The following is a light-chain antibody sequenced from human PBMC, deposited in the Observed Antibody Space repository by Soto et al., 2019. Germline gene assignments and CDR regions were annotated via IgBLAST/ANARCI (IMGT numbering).Light chain of an antibody. CDR1: NFDVDAYKY. V-gene: IGLV2-14*01. CDR2: EVS. Sequence: QSALTQPASVTGTPGQSITISCTTSNFDVDAYKYISWYRQHPGEAPKIIIYEVSNRPSGISNRFSGSKSGNTASLTISGLQTEDEAEYFCSTYTDNTYIFGSGTKVTVL. CDR3: STYTDNTYI. J-gene: IGLJ1*01.